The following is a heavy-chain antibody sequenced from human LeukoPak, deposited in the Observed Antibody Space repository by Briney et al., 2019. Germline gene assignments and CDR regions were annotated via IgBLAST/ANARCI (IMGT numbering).Heavy chain of an antibody. CDR3: ARVTFRSNYGVRWFDP. J-gene: IGHJ5*02. CDR2: MNPNSGNT. CDR1: GYTFTSYD. Sequence: ASVKVSCKASGYTFTSYDINWVRQATGQGLEWMGWMNPNSGNTGYAQKFQGRVTITRNTSISTAYMELSSLRSADTAVYYCARVTFRSNYGVRWFDPWGQGTLVTVSS. D-gene: IGHD4-11*01. V-gene: IGHV1-8*03.